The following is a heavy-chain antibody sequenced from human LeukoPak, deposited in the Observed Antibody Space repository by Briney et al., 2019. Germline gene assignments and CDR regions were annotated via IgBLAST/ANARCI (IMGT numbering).Heavy chain of an antibody. V-gene: IGHV3-9*01. J-gene: IGHJ5*02. CDR2: ISWNSGSI. CDR3: AKGQQLVRFGWFDP. Sequence: PGGSLRLSCAASGFTFDDYAMHWVRQAPGKGLEWVSGISWNSGSIGYADSVKGRFTISRDNAKNPLYLQMNSLRAEDTALYYCAKGQQLVRFGWFDPWGQGALVTVSS. D-gene: IGHD6-13*01. CDR1: GFTFDDYA.